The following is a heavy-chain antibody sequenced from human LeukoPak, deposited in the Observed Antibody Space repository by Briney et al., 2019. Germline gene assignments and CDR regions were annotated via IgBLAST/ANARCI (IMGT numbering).Heavy chain of an antibody. CDR3: AREKGLCSSTSCYPQYFQH. J-gene: IGHJ1*01. CDR1: GFTFSSYA. V-gene: IGHV3-30-3*01. CDR2: ISYDGSNK. D-gene: IGHD2-2*01. Sequence: GGSLRLSCAASGFTFSSYAMHWVRQAPGKGLEWVAVISYDGSNKYYADSVKGRFTISRDNSKNTLYLQMNSLRAEDTAVYYCAREKGLCSSTSCYPQYFQHWGQGTLVTVSS.